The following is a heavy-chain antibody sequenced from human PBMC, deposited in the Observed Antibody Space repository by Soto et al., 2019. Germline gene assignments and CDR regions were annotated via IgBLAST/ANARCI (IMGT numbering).Heavy chain of an antibody. D-gene: IGHD3-16*01. CDR3: ATASFIMITFGGARQDAFDI. V-gene: IGHV1-24*01. CDR1: GYTLTELS. J-gene: IGHJ3*02. CDR2: FDPEDGET. Sequence: ASVKVSCKVSGYTLTELSMHWVRQAPGKGLEWMGGFDPEDGETIYAQKFQGRVTMTEDTSTDTAYVELSSLRSEDTAVYYCATASFIMITFGGARQDAFDIWGQGTMVTVSS.